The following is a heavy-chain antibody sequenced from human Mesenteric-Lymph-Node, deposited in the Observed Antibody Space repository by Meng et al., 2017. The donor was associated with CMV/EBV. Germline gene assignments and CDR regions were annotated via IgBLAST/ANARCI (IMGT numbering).Heavy chain of an antibody. V-gene: IGHV4-4*02. CDR2: IYHSGNT. Sequence: SETLSLTCAVSGGSISSSNWWSWVRQPPGKGLEWIGDIYHSGNTNYNPSLKSRVTISGDTSKNQFSLKLSSVTAADTAVYYCARGLAWSGYYTGWGQGTLVTVSS. J-gene: IGHJ4*02. D-gene: IGHD3-3*01. CDR3: ARGLAWSGYYTG. CDR1: GGSISSSNW.